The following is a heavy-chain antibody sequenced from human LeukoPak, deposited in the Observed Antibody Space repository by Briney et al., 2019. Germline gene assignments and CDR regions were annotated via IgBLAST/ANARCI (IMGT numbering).Heavy chain of an antibody. CDR3: AKDWDY. CDR2: ISYDGSNK. J-gene: IGHJ4*02. CDR1: GFTFSSYG. V-gene: IGHV3-30*18. Sequence: GGSLRPSCAASGFTFSSYGMHWVRQAPGKGLEWVAVISYDGSNKYYADSVKGRFTISRDNSKNTLYLQMNSLRAEDTAVYYCAKDWDYWGQGTLVTVSS.